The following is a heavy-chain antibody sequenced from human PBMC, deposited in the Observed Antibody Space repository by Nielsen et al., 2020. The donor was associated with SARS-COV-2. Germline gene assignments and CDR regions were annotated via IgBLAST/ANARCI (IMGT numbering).Heavy chain of an antibody. V-gene: IGHV3-23*01. CDR2: ISGLGDST. Sequence: GGSLRLSCAASGFTFSSFAMSWVRHAPGKGLEWVSTISGLGDSTYYADSVKGRFTIPRDNSKNTPYLQMNSLRAEDRALYYCAKGDSSSSPLDAFDIWGHGTMVTVSS. CDR3: AKGDSSSSPLDAFDI. D-gene: IGHD6-6*01. J-gene: IGHJ3*02. CDR1: GFTFSSFA.